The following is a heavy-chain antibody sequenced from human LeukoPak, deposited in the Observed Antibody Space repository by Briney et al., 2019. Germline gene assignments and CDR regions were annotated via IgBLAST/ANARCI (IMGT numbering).Heavy chain of an antibody. CDR2: IYDGGST. Sequence: GGSLRLSCAASGITISSNHMSWVRQAPGKGLEWVSVIYDGGSTHYADSVKGRFTISRGNSKNTLYLQMNSLRAEDTAVYYCARFYGVPGGWFDPWGQGTLVTVSS. D-gene: IGHD4-17*01. V-gene: IGHV3-66*01. J-gene: IGHJ5*02. CDR1: GITISSNH. CDR3: ARFYGVPGGWFDP.